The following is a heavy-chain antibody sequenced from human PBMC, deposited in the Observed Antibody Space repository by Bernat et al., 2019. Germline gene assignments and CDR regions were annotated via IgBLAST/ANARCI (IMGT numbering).Heavy chain of an antibody. Sequence: QVQLVQSGAEVKKPGASVKVSCKASGSTFTGSYMPWVRQAPGQGLEWMGRINPNSGGTNYAQKFQGRVTMTRDTSISTAYMELSRLRSDDTAVYYCARGRTGYSSGDFQHWGQGTLVTVSS. CDR2: INPNSGGT. CDR1: GSTFTGSY. CDR3: ARGRTGYSSGDFQH. D-gene: IGHD6-19*01. V-gene: IGHV1-2*06. J-gene: IGHJ1*01.